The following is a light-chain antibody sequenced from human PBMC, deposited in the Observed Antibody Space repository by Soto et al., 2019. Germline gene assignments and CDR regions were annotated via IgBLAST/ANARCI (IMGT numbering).Light chain of an antibody. Sequence: ETVMTHSPATLSVSPCERATLSCRASQSVSSNLAWYQQKPGQAPRLLIYGASTRATGIPARFSGSGSGTDFTLTIRRLEPEDFAVYYCQQYGSSPITFGQGTRLEIK. CDR3: QQYGSSPIT. J-gene: IGKJ5*01. CDR2: GAS. V-gene: IGKV3-15*01. CDR1: QSVSSN.